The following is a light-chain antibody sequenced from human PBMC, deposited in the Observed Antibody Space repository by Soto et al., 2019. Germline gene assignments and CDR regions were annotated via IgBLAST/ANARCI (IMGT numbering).Light chain of an antibody. Sequence: EIVMTQSPVTLSVSPGERATLSCRASQSVSSNLAWYQQKPGQAPSLHIYGAFTRATGIPARFSGTGSGTEFTLTISSLQSEDFALYYCQQYNDWPLTFGQGTKVDI. V-gene: IGKV3-15*01. CDR1: QSVSSN. CDR3: QQYNDWPLT. J-gene: IGKJ1*01. CDR2: GAF.